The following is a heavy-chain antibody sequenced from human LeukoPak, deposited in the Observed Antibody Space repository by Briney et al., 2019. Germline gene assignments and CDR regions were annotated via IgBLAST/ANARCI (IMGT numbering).Heavy chain of an antibody. CDR3: ARYGENKGYFDY. CDR1: GYSFTNHW. V-gene: IGHV5-51*01. Sequence: GGSLKISWKGFGYSFTNHWIGRGRQMPGEGPEWGGIIYPGDSDTRYSPSFQGQVTISADKSISTAYLQWSRLKASDTAMYYCARYGENKGYFDYWGQGTLVTVSS. J-gene: IGHJ4*02. CDR2: IYPGDSDT. D-gene: IGHD2/OR15-2a*01.